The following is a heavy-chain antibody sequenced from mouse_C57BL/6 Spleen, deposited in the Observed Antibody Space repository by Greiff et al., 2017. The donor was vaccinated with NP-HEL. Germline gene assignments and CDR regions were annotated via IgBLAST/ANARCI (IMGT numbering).Heavy chain of an antibody. CDR3: AKHAGSSYSYWYFDV. J-gene: IGHJ1*03. Sequence: VKLVESGPGLVAPSQSLSITCTVSGFSLTSYGVDWVRQPPGKGLEWLGVIWGGGSTNYNSALMSRLSISKDNSKSQVFLKMNSLQTDDTAMYYCAKHAGSSYSYWYFDVWGTGTTVTVSS. V-gene: IGHV2-9*01. CDR1: GFSLTSYG. D-gene: IGHD1-1*01. CDR2: IWGGGST.